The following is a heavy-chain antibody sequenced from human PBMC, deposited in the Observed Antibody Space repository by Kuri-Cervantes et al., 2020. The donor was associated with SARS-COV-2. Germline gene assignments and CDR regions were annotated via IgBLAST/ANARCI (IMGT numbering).Heavy chain of an antibody. CDR3: ARAHCGGDCYLALYYYYYGMDV. V-gene: IGHV1-46*01. J-gene: IGHJ6*02. CDR2: INPSGSST. Sequence: ASVKVSCKASGYTFTSYYMHWVRQAPGQGLEWMGIINPSGSSTSYAQKLQGRVTMTRDTSTSTVYMELSSLRSEDTAVYYCARAHCGGDCYLALYYYYYGMDVWGQGTTVTVSS. CDR1: GYTFTSYY. D-gene: IGHD2-21*02.